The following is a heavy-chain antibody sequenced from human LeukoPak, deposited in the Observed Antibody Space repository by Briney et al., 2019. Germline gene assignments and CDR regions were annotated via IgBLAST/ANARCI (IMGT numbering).Heavy chain of an antibody. V-gene: IGHV3-11*01. CDR2: ISSSGSTI. Sequence: PGGSLRLSCAASGFTFSDYYMSWIRQAPGKGLEWVSYISSSGSTIYYADSVKGRFTISRDNAKNSLYLQMNSLRAEDTAVYYCAKDLFNSSGWWYYFDYWGQGTLVTVSS. CDR1: GFTFSDYY. J-gene: IGHJ4*02. D-gene: IGHD6-19*01. CDR3: AKDLFNSSGWWYYFDY.